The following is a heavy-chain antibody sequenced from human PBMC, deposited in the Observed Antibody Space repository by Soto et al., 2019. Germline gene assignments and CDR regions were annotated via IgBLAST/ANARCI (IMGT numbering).Heavy chain of an antibody. J-gene: IGHJ4*01. CDR2: IAYDGSSK. Sequence: QVQLVESGGGGVQPGRALRLCCAASGVIFKSYDMHWVRQAPGKGLEWVAGIAYDGSSKYYGDSLRGRVTISRDDSKNMLYLQMNSLRGDDTAMYYCANTQDILNSTFWKVPRTDDYWGHGTLVPVSS. CDR1: GVIFKSYD. CDR3: ANTQDILNSTFWKVPRTDDY. D-gene: IGHD1-1*01. V-gene: IGHV3-30*18.